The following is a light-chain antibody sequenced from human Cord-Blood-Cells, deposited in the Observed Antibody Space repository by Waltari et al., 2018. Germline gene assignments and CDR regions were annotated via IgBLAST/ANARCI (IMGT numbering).Light chain of an antibody. Sequence: SSELTQAPAVSVALGQTVRITCQGDSLRSYYASWYQQKPGQAPVLVTYGKNNRPSGIPDRFSGSSSGNTASLTITGAQAEDEADYYCNSRDSSGNHWVFGGGTKLTVL. CDR3: NSRDSSGNHWV. CDR1: SLRSYY. CDR2: GKN. V-gene: IGLV3-19*01. J-gene: IGLJ3*02.